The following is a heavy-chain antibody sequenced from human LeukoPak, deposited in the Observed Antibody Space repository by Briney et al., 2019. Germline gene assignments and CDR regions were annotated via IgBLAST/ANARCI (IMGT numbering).Heavy chain of an antibody. Sequence: GGSLRLSCAASGFTFSSYWMHWVRQAPGKGLVCVSRINSDGSSTSYADSVEGRFTISRDNAKNPLYLQMNSLRAEDTAVYYCARERGDFWSGYYTLLGYWGQGTLVTVSS. CDR3: ARERGDFWSGYYTLLGY. CDR1: GFTFSSYW. CDR2: INSDGSST. D-gene: IGHD3-3*01. V-gene: IGHV3-74*01. J-gene: IGHJ4*02.